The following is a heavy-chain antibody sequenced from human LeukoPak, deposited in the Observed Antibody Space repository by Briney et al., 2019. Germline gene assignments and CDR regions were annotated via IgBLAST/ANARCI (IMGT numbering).Heavy chain of an antibody. D-gene: IGHD6-13*01. Sequence: SETLSLTCAVYGGSFSGYYWSWIRQPPGKGLEWIGYIYYSGSTNYNPSLKSRVTISVDTSKNQFSLKLSSVTAADTAVYYCAREQQQLVFFDYWGQGTLVTVSS. CDR3: AREQQQLVFFDY. CDR2: IYYSGST. V-gene: IGHV4-59*01. J-gene: IGHJ4*02. CDR1: GGSFSGYY.